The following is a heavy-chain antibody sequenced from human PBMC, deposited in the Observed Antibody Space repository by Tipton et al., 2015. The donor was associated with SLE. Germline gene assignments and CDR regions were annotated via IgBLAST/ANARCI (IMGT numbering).Heavy chain of an antibody. J-gene: IGHJ4*02. V-gene: IGHV3-30*04. CDR3: ARARGYSGYDGVVGL. D-gene: IGHD5-12*01. CDR2: ISNDGSNN. CDR1: GFMFNSYA. Sequence: SLRLSCAASGFMFNSYAMHWVRQSPGKGLQWVAFISNDGSNNYYTGSVKGRFTISRDNSRNTLYLQMSSLGAEDTAMYYCARARGYSGYDGVVGLWGRGTQVTVSS.